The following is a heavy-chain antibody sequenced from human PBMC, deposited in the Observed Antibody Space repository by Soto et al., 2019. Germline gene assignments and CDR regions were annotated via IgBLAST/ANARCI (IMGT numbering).Heavy chain of an antibody. V-gene: IGHV1-18*01. CDR3: AMVDNCFKPTLRDG. CDR2: ISPYSGNT. Sequence: QVKLVQSGDEVRKPGSSVKVSCKASGYIFVNYGIAWVRQAPGQGLEWMGWISPYSGNTHYASKVQGRLTMTTDTTTSTDSMDLGSLTSSNTAVCDWAMVDNCFKPTLRDGWGQSTTVTVSS. D-gene: IGHD5-12*01. J-gene: IGHJ6*02. CDR1: GYIFVNYG.